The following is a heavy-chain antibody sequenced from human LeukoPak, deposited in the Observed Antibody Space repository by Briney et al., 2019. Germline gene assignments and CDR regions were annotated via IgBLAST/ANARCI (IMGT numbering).Heavy chain of an antibody. Sequence: SETLSLTCTVSGGSISSYYWSWIRQPPGKGLEWIGYIYYSGSTNYNPSLKSRVTISVDTPKNQFSLKLSSVTAADTAVYYCARVGAAAGPEYFDYWGQGTLVTVSS. D-gene: IGHD6-13*01. V-gene: IGHV4-59*08. CDR1: GGSISSYY. CDR3: ARVGAAAGPEYFDY. CDR2: IYYSGST. J-gene: IGHJ4*02.